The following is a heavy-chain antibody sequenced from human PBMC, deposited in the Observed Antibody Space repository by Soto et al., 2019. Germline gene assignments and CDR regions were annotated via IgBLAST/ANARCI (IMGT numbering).Heavy chain of an antibody. J-gene: IGHJ5*02. V-gene: IGHV4-4*07. D-gene: IGHD4-17*01. CDR3: AEPHADTVAPTALQGWFDP. CDR2: VYSAGTV. Sequence: PSETLSLTCSVSGASVKTYYWSWIRQSAGKGLEWIGRVYSAGTVNYNPSLQSRVTMSLDTSKNQFSLKLSSVTAADTAVYYCAEPHADTVAPTALQGWFDPLGHGTVLTVSS. CDR1: GASVKTYY.